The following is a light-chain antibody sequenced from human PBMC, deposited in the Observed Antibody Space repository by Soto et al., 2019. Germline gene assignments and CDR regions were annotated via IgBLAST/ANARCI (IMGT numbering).Light chain of an antibody. V-gene: IGKV3-20*01. CDR2: GVS. CDR1: QSVGASQ. J-gene: IGKJ2*01. Sequence: ETVLTQSPGTLSLSPGEGATLSCRASQSVGASQLAWYQQKPGQSPRLLIYGVSSRATGIPDRFGGSGSGTDFTLTISRLEPEDVAVYYCHQYSNPPHTFGQGTKLEIK. CDR3: HQYSNPPHT.